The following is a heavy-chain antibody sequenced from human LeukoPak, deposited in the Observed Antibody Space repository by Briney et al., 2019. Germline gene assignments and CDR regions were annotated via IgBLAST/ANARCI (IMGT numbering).Heavy chain of an antibody. CDR1: GGSIISYY. Sequence: SQSLSLTCTVSGGSIISYYWSSIRQPAGKGLEWVGRIYTSGSTNYNPSLTTRVTISVDTSKNQFSLKLSSVTAADTAVYYCAIGAYYDIWTGYSPGTLDFGRRGTRVSV. CDR3: AIGAYYDIWTGYSPGTLDF. CDR2: IYTSGST. D-gene: IGHD3-9*01. V-gene: IGHV4-4*07. J-gene: IGHJ4*02.